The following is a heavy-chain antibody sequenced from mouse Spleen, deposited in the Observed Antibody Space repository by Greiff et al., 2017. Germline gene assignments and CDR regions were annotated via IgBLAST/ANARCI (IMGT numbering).Heavy chain of an antibody. CDR2: ISSGGSYT. CDR3: ARPGENFDV. J-gene: IGHJ1*03. CDR1: GFTFSSYG. V-gene: IGHV5-6*01. D-gene: IGHD4-1*01. Sequence: EVQGVESGGDLVKPGGSLKLSCAASGFTFSSYGMSWVRQTLVKRLEWVATISSGGSYTYYPDSVKGRFTISRDNAKNTLYLQMGSLKSEDTAMYYCARPGENFDVRGTGTTVTVSS.